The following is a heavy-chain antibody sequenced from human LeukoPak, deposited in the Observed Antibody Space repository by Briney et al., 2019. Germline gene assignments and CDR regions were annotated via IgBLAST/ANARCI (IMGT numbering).Heavy chain of an antibody. D-gene: IGHD3-10*01. CDR3: ARDRAGAQSWVALDP. J-gene: IGHJ5*02. CDR2: IYGDGTT. Sequence: GGSLRLSCAASGFTVSNDYMAWVRQAPGRGLEWVSLIYGDGTTFYTDSVKGRFTISRDNFKNTLYLLMSSLRPEDTALYYCARDRAGAQSWVALDPWGQGTLVTVSS. CDR1: GFTVSNDY. V-gene: IGHV3-66*02.